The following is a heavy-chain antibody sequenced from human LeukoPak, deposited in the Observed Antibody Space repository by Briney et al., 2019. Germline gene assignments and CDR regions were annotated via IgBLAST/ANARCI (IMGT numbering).Heavy chain of an antibody. CDR1: GGSFSGYY. V-gene: IGHV4-34*01. CDR3: ARGATSPRNFDY. Sequence: NASETLSLTCAVYGGSFSGYYWSWIRQPPGKGLEWIGEINHSGSTNYNPSLKSRVTISVDTSKNQFSLKLSSVTAADTAVYYCARGATSPRNFDYWGQGTLVTVSS. CDR2: INHSGST. J-gene: IGHJ4*02.